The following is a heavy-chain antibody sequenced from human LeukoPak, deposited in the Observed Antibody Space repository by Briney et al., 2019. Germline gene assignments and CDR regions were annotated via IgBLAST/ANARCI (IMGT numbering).Heavy chain of an antibody. V-gene: IGHV3-48*03. CDR2: ISSSGSTI. CDR1: GFTFSSYE. J-gene: IGHJ4*02. Sequence: GGSLRLSCAASGFTFSSYEMNWVRQAPGKGLEWVSYISSSGSTIYYADSVKGRFTISRDIAKNSLYLQMNSLRAEDTAVYYCALIRVRDDYFDYWGQGTLVTVSS. D-gene: IGHD3-10*01. CDR3: ALIRVRDDYFDY.